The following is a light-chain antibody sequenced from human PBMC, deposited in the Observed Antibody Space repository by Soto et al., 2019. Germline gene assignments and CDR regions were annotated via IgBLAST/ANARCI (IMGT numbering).Light chain of an antibody. CDR1: QSISTW. CDR3: QQYNSYPPT. J-gene: IGKJ1*01. CDR2: KAS. V-gene: IGKV1-5*03. Sequence: DIQLTQSPSTLSASVGDRVTITCRASQSISTWLAWYQQEKGKAPKLLIHKASSLQSGVPSRLRGSGYGTDLTITISSLHTDDVETYYCQQYNSYPPTFGHGTKVDIK.